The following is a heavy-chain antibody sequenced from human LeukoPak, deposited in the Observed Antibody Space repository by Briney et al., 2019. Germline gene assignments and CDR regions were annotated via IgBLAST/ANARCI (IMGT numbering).Heavy chain of an antibody. CDR3: ARDHELKSGDY. V-gene: IGHV1-18*01. CDR1: GYTFTSYD. CDR2: ISAYNGNT. J-gene: IGHJ4*02. D-gene: IGHD1-1*01. Sequence: ASVKVSCKASGYTFTSYDINWVRQATGQGLEWMGWISAYNGNTNYAQKLQGRVTMTTDTSTSTAYMELRSLRSDDTAVYYCARDHELKSGDYWGQGTLVTVSS.